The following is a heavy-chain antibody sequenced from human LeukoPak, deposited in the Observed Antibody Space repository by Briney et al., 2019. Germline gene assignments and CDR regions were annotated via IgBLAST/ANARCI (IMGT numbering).Heavy chain of an antibody. CDR2: IYSGGST. D-gene: IGHD5-12*01. CDR3: ARDRGGYDSFDY. J-gene: IGHJ4*02. CDR1: GFTVSSNY. V-gene: IGHV3-53*01. Sequence: PGGSLRLSCAASGFTVSSNYMSWVRQAPGKGLEWVSVIYSGGSTYYADSVEGRFTISRDNSKNTLYLQMNSLRAEDTAVYYCARDRGGYDSFDYWGQGTLVTVSS.